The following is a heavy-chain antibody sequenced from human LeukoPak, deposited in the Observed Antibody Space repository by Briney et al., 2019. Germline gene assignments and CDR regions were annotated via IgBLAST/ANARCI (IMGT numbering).Heavy chain of an antibody. D-gene: IGHD2-15*01. Sequence: PGASLRLSCAASGFTFSSYAMSWVRQAPGKGLEWVSALSGSGGSTYYADSVKGRFTISRDNSKNTLYLQMNSLRAEDTAVYYCAKGVVAGREGYYFDYWGQGTLVTVSS. J-gene: IGHJ4*02. CDR3: AKGVVAGREGYYFDY. V-gene: IGHV3-23*01. CDR2: LSGSGGST. CDR1: GFTFSSYA.